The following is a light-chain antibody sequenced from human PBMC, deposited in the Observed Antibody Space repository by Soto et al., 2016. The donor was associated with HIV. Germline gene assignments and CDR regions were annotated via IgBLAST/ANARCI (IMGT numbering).Light chain of an antibody. V-gene: IGLV3-19*01. Sequence: SSELTQDPAVSVASGQTVRITCQGDSLRNYYASWYQQKPGQAPILVIYGKNNRPSGIPDRFSGSSSGDTASLTITGAQAEDEADYYCNSRDTSGDRVFGGGTNLTVL. CDR1: SLRNYY. CDR3: NSRDTSGDRV. CDR2: GKN. J-gene: IGLJ3*02.